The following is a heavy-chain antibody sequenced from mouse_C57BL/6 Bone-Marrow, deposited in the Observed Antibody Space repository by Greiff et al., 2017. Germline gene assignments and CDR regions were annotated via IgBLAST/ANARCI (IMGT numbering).Heavy chain of an antibody. CDR3: TIPSYYYGSSYNAMDY. Sequence: DVMLVESGGGLVQPGGSMKLSCAASGFTFSDAWMDWVRQSPEKGLEWVAEIRNKANNHATYYAESVKGRFTISRDDSKSSVYLQMNSLRAEDTGIYYCTIPSYYYGSSYNAMDYWGQGTSGTVSS. J-gene: IGHJ4*01. CDR2: IRNKANNHAT. V-gene: IGHV6-6*01. CDR1: GFTFSDAW. D-gene: IGHD1-1*01.